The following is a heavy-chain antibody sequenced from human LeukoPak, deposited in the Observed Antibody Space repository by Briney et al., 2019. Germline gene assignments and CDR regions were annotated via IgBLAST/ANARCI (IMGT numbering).Heavy chain of an antibody. J-gene: IGHJ4*02. D-gene: IGHD3-10*01. V-gene: IGHV1-24*01. Sequence: ASVKVSCKVSGYTLTELSMHWVRQAPGKGLEWMGGFGPEDGETIYAQKFQGRVTMTEDTSTDTAYMELSSLRSEDTAVYYCATAELVRGVINVWGQGTLVTVSS. CDR1: GYTLTELS. CDR2: FGPEDGET. CDR3: ATAELVRGVINV.